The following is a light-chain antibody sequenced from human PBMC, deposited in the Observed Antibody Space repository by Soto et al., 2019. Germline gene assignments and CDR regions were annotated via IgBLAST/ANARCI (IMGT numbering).Light chain of an antibody. J-gene: IGLJ1*01. Sequence: QSVLTPPHSVSGSHGQSVTLSCTGTSTDFFSYNRVYWYQQPPGTAPTLIIYEPSNRPSGVPDPFSGSKXANTASLTISGLQAADEADYYSRLYTSENTYVFAGGTNVTVL. CDR3: RLYTSENTYV. CDR1: STDFFSYNR. CDR2: EPS. V-gene: IGLV2-18*01.